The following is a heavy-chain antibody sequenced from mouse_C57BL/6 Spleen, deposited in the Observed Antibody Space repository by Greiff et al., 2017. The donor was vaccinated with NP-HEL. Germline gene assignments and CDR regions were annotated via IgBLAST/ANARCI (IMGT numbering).Heavy chain of an antibody. V-gene: IGHV1-66*01. CDR1: GYSFTSYY. D-gene: IGHD2-14*01. Sequence: VQLQQSGPELVKPGASVKISCKASGYSFTSYYIHWVKQRPGQGLEWIGWIYPGSGNTKYNEKFKGKATLTADTSSSTAYMQLSSLTSEDSAVYYCARSTVRLGFDYWGQGTTLTVSS. CDR2: IYPGSGNT. CDR3: ARSTVRLGFDY. J-gene: IGHJ2*01.